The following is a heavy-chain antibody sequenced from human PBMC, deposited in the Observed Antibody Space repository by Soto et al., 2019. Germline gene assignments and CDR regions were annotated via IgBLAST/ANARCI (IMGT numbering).Heavy chain of an antibody. CDR1: GGSISSNIYY. CDR3: ASQHYYDSSGYYVVY. D-gene: IGHD3-22*01. Sequence: SETLSLTCTVSGGSISSNIYYWVWIRQAPGKGLEWIGNIHYSGSTYYDSSPKSRVTISVDTSKNQFSLKLSSVTAADTAVYYCASQHYYDSSGYYVVYWGQGTLVTVS. V-gene: IGHV4-39*01. CDR2: IHYSGST. J-gene: IGHJ4*02.